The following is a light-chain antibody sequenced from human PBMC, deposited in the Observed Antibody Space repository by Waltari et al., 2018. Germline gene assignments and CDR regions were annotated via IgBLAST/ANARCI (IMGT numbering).Light chain of an antibody. J-gene: IGKJ4*01. Sequence: DIQMTQSPSSLSASVGDRATITCQASQDISNYLNWYQQKPGKAPKLLIYDASNLETGVPSRFSGSGSGTDFTFTISSLQPEDIATYYCQQYENLPLTFGGGTKVEIK. CDR2: DAS. CDR1: QDISNY. CDR3: QQYENLPLT. V-gene: IGKV1-33*01.